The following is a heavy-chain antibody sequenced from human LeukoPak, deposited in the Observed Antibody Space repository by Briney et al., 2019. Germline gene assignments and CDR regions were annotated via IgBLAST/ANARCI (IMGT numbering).Heavy chain of an antibody. CDR2: IYYSGST. D-gene: IGHD3-3*01. CDR1: GGSISSYY. CDR3: AVGDFWSGYYFY. V-gene: IGHV4-59*01. J-gene: IGHJ4*02. Sequence: SETLSLTCTVSGGSISSYYWSWIRQPPGKGLEWIGYIYYSGSTNYNPSLKSRATISVDTSKNQFSLKLSSVTAADTAVYYCAVGDFWSGYYFYWGQGTLVTVSS.